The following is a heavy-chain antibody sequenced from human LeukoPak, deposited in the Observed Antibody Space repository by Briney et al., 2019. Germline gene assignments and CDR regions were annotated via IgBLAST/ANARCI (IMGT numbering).Heavy chain of an antibody. CDR1: GGTFSSYT. Sequence: SVTVSCKASGGTFSSYTISWVRQPPRQGLEWMGRIIPILGIANYAHKFQGRVTITADKSTSTAYMELSSLRSEDTAVYYCARSWNYDFWSGFDYWGQGTLVTVSS. D-gene: IGHD3-3*01. CDR2: IIPILGIA. CDR3: ARSWNYDFWSGFDY. V-gene: IGHV1-69*02. J-gene: IGHJ4*02.